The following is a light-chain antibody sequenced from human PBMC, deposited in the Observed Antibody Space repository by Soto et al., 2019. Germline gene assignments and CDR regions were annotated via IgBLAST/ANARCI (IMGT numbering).Light chain of an antibody. CDR2: DTS. Sequence: SPATLSLSPGDTATLSCGASQSVSSSLAWYQQKPGQAPRLLIYDTSSRATGSPARFSGSGSGTDFTLTISSLEPEDFAVYYCHHRGNGITFGQGTRLEIK. J-gene: IGKJ5*01. V-gene: IGKV3-11*01. CDR3: HHRGNGIT. CDR1: QSVSSS.